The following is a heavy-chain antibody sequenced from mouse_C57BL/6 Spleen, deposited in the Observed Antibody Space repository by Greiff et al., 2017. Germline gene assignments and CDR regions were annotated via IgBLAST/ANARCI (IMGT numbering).Heavy chain of an antibody. J-gene: IGHJ1*03. CDR3: AGNHGYFDV. Sequence: QVQLQQPGAELVMPGASVKLSCKASGYTFTSYWMHWVKQRPGQGLEWIGEIDPSGSYTNYNQKFKGKSTLTVDKSSSTAYMQLSSLTSEDSAGYYCAGNHGYFDVWGTGTTVTVSS. CDR2: IDPSGSYT. CDR1: GYTFTSYW. V-gene: IGHV1-69*01. D-gene: IGHD1-1*01.